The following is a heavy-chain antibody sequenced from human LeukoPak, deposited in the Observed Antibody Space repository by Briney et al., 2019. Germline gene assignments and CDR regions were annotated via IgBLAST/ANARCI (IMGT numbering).Heavy chain of an antibody. D-gene: IGHD2-2*01. CDR3: ARGGDIVVVPAAQFDY. CDR2: MNPNSGNT. Sequence: ASVKVSCKASEYTFTSYDINWVRQATGQGLEWMGWMNPNSGNTGYAQKFQGRVTMTRNTSISTAYMELSSLRSEDTAVYYCARGGDIVVVPAAQFDYWGQGTLVTVSS. J-gene: IGHJ4*02. CDR1: EYTFTSYD. V-gene: IGHV1-8*01.